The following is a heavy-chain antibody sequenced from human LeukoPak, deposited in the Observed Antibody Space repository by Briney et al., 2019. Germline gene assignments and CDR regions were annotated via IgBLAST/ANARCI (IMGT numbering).Heavy chain of an antibody. J-gene: IGHJ4*02. CDR1: GLTFSSYS. D-gene: IGHD3-10*01. CDR2: ISSSSNYI. Sequence: NSGGSLSLSCAASGLTFSSYSMNWVRQAPGKGLEWVSSISSSSNYIYYADSVKGRFTISRDNAKNSLYLQMNSLRAEDTVVYYCARVPHAMVRGVIITEFYFDYWGQGTLVTVSS. V-gene: IGHV3-21*01. CDR3: ARVPHAMVRGVIITEFYFDY.